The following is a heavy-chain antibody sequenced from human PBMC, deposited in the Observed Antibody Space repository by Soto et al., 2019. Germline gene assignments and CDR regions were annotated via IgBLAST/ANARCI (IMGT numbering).Heavy chain of an antibody. CDR3: ARIAGIAVAGHIYYYYGMDV. V-gene: IGHV2-70*01. CDR1: GFSLSTSGMC. Sequence: SGPTLVNPTQTLTLTCTFSGFSLSTSGMCVSWIRQPPGKXLEWLALIDWDDDKYYSTSLKTRLTISKGTSKNQVVLTMTNMDPVDTATYYCARIAGIAVAGHIYYYYGMDVWGQGTTVTVSS. D-gene: IGHD6-19*01. CDR2: IDWDDDK. J-gene: IGHJ6*02.